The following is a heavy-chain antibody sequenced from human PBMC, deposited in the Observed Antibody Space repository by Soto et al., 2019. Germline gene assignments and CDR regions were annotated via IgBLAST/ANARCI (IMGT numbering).Heavy chain of an antibody. CDR2: ISSSGDPT. D-gene: IGHD2-15*01. Sequence: GGSLRLSCAASGFAFSSCALSWVRPAPGQGLEWVSGISSSGDPTDYADSVKGRFTISRDHSKNTLYLQMNSLRAEDTAVYYCAKHAQYRSGGFCPLPSYLHNGGQEALHTVSS. CDR3: AKHAQYRSGGFCPLPSYLHN. CDR1: GFAFSSCA. V-gene: IGHV3-23*01. J-gene: IGHJ4*02.